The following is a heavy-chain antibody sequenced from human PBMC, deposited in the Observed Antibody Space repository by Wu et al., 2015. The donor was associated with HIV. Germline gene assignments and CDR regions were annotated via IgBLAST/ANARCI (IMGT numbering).Heavy chain of an antibody. D-gene: IGHD1-26*01. CDR2: INTFNRNT. V-gene: IGHV1-18*01. CDR1: GYTFTSYG. CDR3: TRGIGYSGSYYLGENFQH. J-gene: IGHJ1*01. Sequence: QAQLVQSAGEMKKPGASVKVSCKTSGYTFTSYGINWVRQAPGQGLEWMGWINTFNRNTHYAQKLQGRVTMTTDTSTSTGYMELRSLKSDDTAVYYCTRGIGYSGSYYLGENFQHWGQGTLVTVSS.